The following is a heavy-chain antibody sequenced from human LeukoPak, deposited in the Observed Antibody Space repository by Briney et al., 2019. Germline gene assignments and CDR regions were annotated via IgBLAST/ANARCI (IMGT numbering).Heavy chain of an antibody. CDR1: GGSIKGYY. Sequence: SETLSLTCTVSGGSIKGYYWNWIRQSPGKGLEWIGYIFYSGSTNFNPSLKSRVSMSVDTSKNQFSLKLTSVTAADTAVYYCARESPIVGANLEGFDSWGQGTLVTVSS. CDR3: ARESPIVGANLEGFDS. J-gene: IGHJ4*02. CDR2: IFYSGST. V-gene: IGHV4-59*01. D-gene: IGHD1-26*01.